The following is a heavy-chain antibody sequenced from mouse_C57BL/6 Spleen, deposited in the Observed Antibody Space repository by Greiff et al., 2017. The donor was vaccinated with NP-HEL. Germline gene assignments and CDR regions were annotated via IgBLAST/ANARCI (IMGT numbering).Heavy chain of an antibody. CDR2: INPNNGGT. Sequence: VQLKESGPELVKPGASVKMSCKASGYTFTDYNMHWVKQSHGKSLEWIGYINPNNGGTSYNQKFKGKATLTVNKSSSTAYMELRSLTSEDSAVYYCARWTGTSGFDYWGQGTTLTVSS. J-gene: IGHJ2*01. V-gene: IGHV1-22*01. CDR3: ARWTGTSGFDY. D-gene: IGHD4-1*01. CDR1: GYTFTDYN.